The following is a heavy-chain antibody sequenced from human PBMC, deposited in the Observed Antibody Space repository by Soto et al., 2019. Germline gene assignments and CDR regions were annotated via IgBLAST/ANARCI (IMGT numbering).Heavy chain of an antibody. D-gene: IGHD4-17*01. CDR2: IYFSGST. V-gene: IGHV4-31*03. Sequence: SETLSLTCTVSGASINSGGYYWIWIRQLPGKGLEWIGYIYFSGSTYYNPSLESRVTISLDTSQNQFSLKLNSVTAAGTAVYYCATGDAWEALLAYWGQGTLVTVSS. CDR3: ATGDAWEALLAY. CDR1: GASINSGGYY. J-gene: IGHJ4*02.